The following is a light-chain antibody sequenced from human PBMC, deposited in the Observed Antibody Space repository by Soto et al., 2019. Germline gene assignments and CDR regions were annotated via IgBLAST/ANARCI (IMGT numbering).Light chain of an antibody. CDR3: QQYNSYSRT. CDR2: KAS. Sequence: DIQMTQSPSTLSASVGDRVTITCRASESISSWLAWYQQKPGKAPKLLIYKASILESGVPSRFSGSGSGTEFTLPISSLQPDDFATYYCQQYNSYSRTFGGGTKVEIK. J-gene: IGKJ4*01. CDR1: ESISSW. V-gene: IGKV1-5*03.